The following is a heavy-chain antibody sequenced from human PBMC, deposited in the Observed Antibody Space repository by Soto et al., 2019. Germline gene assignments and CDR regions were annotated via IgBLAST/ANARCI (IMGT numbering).Heavy chain of an antibody. V-gene: IGHV4-4*02. Sequence: QVQLQESGPGLVKPSGTLSLTCAVSSDSISSSNWWSWVRQPPGKGLEWIGEVFPTGNTNYNPSLMSRVTISVDKSKNHFSLTLSSVTAADTAIYYCARRPTAELPSNWFDPWGQGILVTVSS. CDR3: ARRPTAELPSNWFDP. CDR1: SDSISSSNW. CDR2: VFPTGNT. J-gene: IGHJ5*02. D-gene: IGHD2-15*01.